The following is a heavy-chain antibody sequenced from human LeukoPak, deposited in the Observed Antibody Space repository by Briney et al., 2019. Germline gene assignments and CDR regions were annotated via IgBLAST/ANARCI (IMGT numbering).Heavy chain of an antibody. CDR2: INPDGTDI. J-gene: IGHJ1*01. CDR1: GFTLSGAW. V-gene: IGHV3-74*01. CDR3: ARVFGPGLDEYFHL. D-gene: IGHD3-10*01. Sequence: GGSLRLSCAASGFTLSGAWMHWVRQVPGKGLVWVSRINPDGTDIRYADSVKGRFTISRDDAKNTLFLHMNSLRVEETAVYYCARVFGPGLDEYFHLWGQGTLVTVSS.